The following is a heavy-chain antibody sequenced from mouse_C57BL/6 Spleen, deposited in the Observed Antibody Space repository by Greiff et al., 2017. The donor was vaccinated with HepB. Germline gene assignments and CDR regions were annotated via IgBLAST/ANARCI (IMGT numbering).Heavy chain of an antibody. V-gene: IGHV1-80*01. Sequence: VKLVESGAELVKPGASVKISCKASGYAFSSYWMNWVKQRPGKGLEWIGQIYPGDGDTNYNGKFKGKATLTADKSSSTAYMQLSSLTSEDSAVYFCAREHLYAMDYWGQGTSVTVSS. CDR1: GYAFSSYW. CDR3: AREHLYAMDY. J-gene: IGHJ4*01. CDR2: IYPGDGDT.